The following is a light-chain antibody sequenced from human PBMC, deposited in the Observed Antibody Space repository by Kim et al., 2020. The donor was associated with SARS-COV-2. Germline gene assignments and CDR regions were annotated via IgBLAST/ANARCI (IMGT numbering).Light chain of an antibody. Sequence: QSALTQPASVSGSPGQSITISCTGTSSDVGGYNYVSWYQQHPGKAPKLMFYDVNNRPSGISNRFSGSKSGNTASLTISGLQAEDEADYYCSSYTSSSTNYVFGTGTKVTVL. CDR2: DVN. CDR3: SSYTSSSTNYV. J-gene: IGLJ1*01. V-gene: IGLV2-14*03. CDR1: SSDVGGYNY.